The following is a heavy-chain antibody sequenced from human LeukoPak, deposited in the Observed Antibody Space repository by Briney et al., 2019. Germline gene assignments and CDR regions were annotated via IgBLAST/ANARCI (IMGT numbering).Heavy chain of an antibody. CDR2: IYYSGST. CDR1: GGSISSYY. CDR3: ASTPSYSSSWYLDY. D-gene: IGHD6-13*01. V-gene: IGHV4-59*08. Sequence: PSETLSLTCTVSGGSISSYYWSWIRQPPGKGLEWIGYIYYSGSTYYNPSLKSRVTISVDTSKNQFSLKLSSVTAADTAVYYCASTPSYSSSWYLDYWGQGTLVTVSS. J-gene: IGHJ4*02.